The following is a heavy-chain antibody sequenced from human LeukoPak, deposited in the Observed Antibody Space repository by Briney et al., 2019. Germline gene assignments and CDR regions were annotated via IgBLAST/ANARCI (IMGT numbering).Heavy chain of an antibody. Sequence: SVKVSCKASGGTFSSYAISWVRQAPGQGLEWMGRIIPILGIANYAQKFQGRVTITADKSTSTAYMELSSLRSEDTAVYYCASWPTNYYYGMDVWGQGTTVTVSS. CDR1: GGTFSSYA. V-gene: IGHV1-69*04. CDR3: ASWPTNYYYGMDV. CDR2: IIPILGIA. J-gene: IGHJ6*02.